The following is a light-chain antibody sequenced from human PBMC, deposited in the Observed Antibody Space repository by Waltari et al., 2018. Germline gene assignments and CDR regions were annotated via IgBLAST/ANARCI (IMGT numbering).Light chain of an antibody. CDR1: QSIGSN. J-gene: IGKJ3*01. V-gene: IGKV1-27*01. CDR2: AAS. Sequence: IQMTQSPSSLSASVGDKVTITCRASQSIGSNLAWYQQKPGKVPKLLIYAASTLQSEVPSRFGGSGSGTDFTLTISSLQPEDVATYYCQKCDSAPFTFGPGTKLDIK. CDR3: QKCDSAPFT.